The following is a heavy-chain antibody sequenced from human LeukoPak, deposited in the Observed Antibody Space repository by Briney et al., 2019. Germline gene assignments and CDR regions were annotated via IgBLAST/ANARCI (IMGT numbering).Heavy chain of an antibody. V-gene: IGHV1-69*04. CDR3: ARDSIDYSWGFDP. CDR2: IIPIFGIA. J-gene: IGHJ5*02. D-gene: IGHD4-11*01. CDR1: GGSFSCYA. Sequence: SVKVSCKASGGSFSCYAISWVRQAPGQGLEWMGRIIPIFGIANYAQKFQGRVTITADKSTSTAYMELSSLRSEDTAVYYCARDSIDYSWGFDPWGHGTLVTVSS.